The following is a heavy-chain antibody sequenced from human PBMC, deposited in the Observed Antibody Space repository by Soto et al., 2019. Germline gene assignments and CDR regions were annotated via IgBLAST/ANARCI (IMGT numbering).Heavy chain of an antibody. J-gene: IGHJ4*02. V-gene: IGHV3-21*01. CDR3: ARDGEDIVVVPAIPTYDY. D-gene: IGHD2-2*01. CDR1: GFTFSSYS. Sequence: PGGSLRLSCAASGFTFSSYSMNWVRQAPGKGLEWVSSISSSSSYIYYADSVKGRFTISRDNAKNSLYLQMNSLRAEDTAVYYCARDGEDIVVVPAIPTYDYWGQGTLVTVSS. CDR2: ISSSSSYI.